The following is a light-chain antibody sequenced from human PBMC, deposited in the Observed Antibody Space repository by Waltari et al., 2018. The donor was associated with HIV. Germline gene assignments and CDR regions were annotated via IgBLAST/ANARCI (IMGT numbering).Light chain of an antibody. V-gene: IGLV3-21*04. CDR3: QVWDSSNEHVV. J-gene: IGLJ3*02. CDR1: NIGGKS. CDR2: YNS. Sequence: SYVLTQPPSVSVAPGAAATISCGAWNIGGKSVHWYKQQPGQAPVLVTRYNSDRPSGIPDLSSGSNSGHTATLTSTSVEAGDEATYYCQVWDSSNEHVVFGGWTELTVL.